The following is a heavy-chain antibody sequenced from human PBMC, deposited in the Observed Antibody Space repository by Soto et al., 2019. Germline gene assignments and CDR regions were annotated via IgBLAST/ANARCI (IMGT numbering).Heavy chain of an antibody. D-gene: IGHD2-21*01. J-gene: IGHJ5*02. V-gene: IGHV4-31*03. Sequence: PSETLSLTCSVSGAALNSGNYYWSWIRQVPGKGLEWIGHIYVTGAADYNPSPRDRITISQDTSERQFSLNLRLVTAADTAVYYCARLRIATNNYKWFDPWGQGTLVTVSS. CDR3: ARLRIATNNYKWFDP. CDR2: IYVTGAA. CDR1: GAALNSGNYY.